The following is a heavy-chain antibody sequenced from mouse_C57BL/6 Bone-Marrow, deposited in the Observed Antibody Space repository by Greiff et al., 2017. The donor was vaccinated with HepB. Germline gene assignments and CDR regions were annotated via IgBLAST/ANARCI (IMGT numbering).Heavy chain of an antibody. CDR2: INPYNGGT. J-gene: IGHJ2*01. V-gene: IGHV1-19*01. CDR3: ARGWLRLDY. CDR1: GYTFTDYY. Sequence: EVQLQQSGPVLVKPGASAKMSCKASGYTFTDYYMNWVKQSHGKSLEWIGVINPYNGGTSYNQKFKGKATLTVDKSSSTAYMELNSLTSEDSAVYYCARGWLRLDYWGQGTTLTVSS. D-gene: IGHD2-2*01.